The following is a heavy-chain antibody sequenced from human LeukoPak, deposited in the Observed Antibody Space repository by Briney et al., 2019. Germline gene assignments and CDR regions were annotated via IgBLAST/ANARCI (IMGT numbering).Heavy chain of an antibody. CDR2: ISGSGGST. V-gene: IGHV3-23*01. J-gene: IGHJ3*02. Sequence: GGSLRLSCAASGFTFSSYAMSWVRQAPGKGLEWVSAISGSGGSTYYADSVKGRFTISRDNAKNSLYLQMNSLRAEDTAVYYCARDPSGYFVLDAFDIWGQGTMVTVSS. CDR3: ARDPSGYFVLDAFDI. D-gene: IGHD3-9*01. CDR1: GFTFSSYA.